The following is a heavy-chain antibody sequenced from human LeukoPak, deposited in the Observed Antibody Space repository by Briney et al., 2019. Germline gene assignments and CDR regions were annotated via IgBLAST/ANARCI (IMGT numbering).Heavy chain of an antibody. CDR3: STVGLPAPRYYYYMDV. J-gene: IGHJ6*03. CDR1: GYTLTELS. CDR2: FDPEDGET. Sequence: ASVKVSCKVSGYTLTELSMHWVRQAPGKGLEWMGGFDPEDGETIYAQKFQGRVTMTKDTSTDTVYMELSSLRSEDTAVDYCSTVGLPAPRYYYYMDVWGKGTTVTVSS. V-gene: IGHV1-24*01. D-gene: IGHD1-14*01.